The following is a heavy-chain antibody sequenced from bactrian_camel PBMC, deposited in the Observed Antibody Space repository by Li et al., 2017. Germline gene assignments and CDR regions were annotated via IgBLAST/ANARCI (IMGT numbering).Heavy chain of an antibody. V-gene: IGHV3S31*01. CDR1: GLTFGVHA. J-gene: IGHJ6*01. CDR3: TRGTWTYFS. Sequence: VQLVESGGGLVQPGGSLRLSCAASGLTFGVHAMSWVRQAPGKGLEWVALISSGGSGTYYADSVKGRFAISRDNAENTLNLQLNSLKAEDTAMYFCTRGTWTYFSWGQGTQVTVS. CDR2: ISSGGSGT. D-gene: IGHD2*01.